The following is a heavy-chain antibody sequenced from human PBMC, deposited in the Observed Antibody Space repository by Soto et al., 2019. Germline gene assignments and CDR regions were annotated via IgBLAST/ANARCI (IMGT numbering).Heavy chain of an antibody. CDR2: IHYSGST. D-gene: IGHD2-15*01. J-gene: IGHJ5*02. CDR3: ARYSTYCESWFDP. V-gene: IGHV4-59*08. Sequence: SETLSLTCTVSGGSISGYYGSWVRQPPGKGLEWIGYIHYSGSTNYNPSLKSRVTISVDTSKNQFSLKLSSVTAADTAVYYCARYSTYCESWFDPWGQGTLVTVSS. CDR1: GGSISGYY.